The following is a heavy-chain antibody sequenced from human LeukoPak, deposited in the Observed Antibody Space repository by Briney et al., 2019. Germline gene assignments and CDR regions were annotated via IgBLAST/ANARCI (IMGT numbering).Heavy chain of an antibody. J-gene: IGHJ5*02. CDR2: IIPIFGTA. V-gene: IGHV1-69*05. CDR3: ARGYVDYGDNWFDP. D-gene: IGHD4-17*01. CDR1: GGTFSSYA. Sequence: SVKVSCKASGGTFSSYASSWVRQAPGQGLEGMGGIIPIFGTANYAQKFQGRVTITTDESTRTAYMELSSLRSEDTAVYYCARGYVDYGDNWFDPWGQGTLVTVSS.